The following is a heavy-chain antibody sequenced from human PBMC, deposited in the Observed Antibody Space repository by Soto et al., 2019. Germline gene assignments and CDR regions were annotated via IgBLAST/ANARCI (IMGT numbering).Heavy chain of an antibody. CDR2: ISYDGSNK. CDR3: ARDRLRYNWNDFPYYYYGMDV. V-gene: IGHV3-30-3*01. Sequence: QVQLVESGGGVVQPGRCLRLSCAASGFTFSSYAMHWVRQAPGKGLEWVAVISYDGSNKYYADSVKGRFTISRDNSKNTLYLQMNSLRAEDTAVYYCARDRLRYNWNDFPYYYYGMDVWGQGTTVTVSS. J-gene: IGHJ6*02. CDR1: GFTFSSYA. D-gene: IGHD1-1*01.